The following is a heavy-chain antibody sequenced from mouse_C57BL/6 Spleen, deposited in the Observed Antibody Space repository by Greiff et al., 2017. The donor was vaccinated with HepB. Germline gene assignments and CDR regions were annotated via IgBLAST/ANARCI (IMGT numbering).Heavy chain of an antibody. V-gene: IGHV5-4*01. CDR2: ISDGGSYT. D-gene: IGHD1-1*01. J-gene: IGHJ4*01. CDR1: GFTFSSYA. CDR3: ARDGYYGSSYDAMDY. Sequence: EVMLVESGGGLVKPGGSLKLSCAASGFTFSSYAMSWVRQTPEKRLEWVATISDGGSYTYYPDNVKGRFTISRDNAKNNLYLQMSHLKSEDTAMYYCARDGYYGSSYDAMDYWGQGTSVTVSS.